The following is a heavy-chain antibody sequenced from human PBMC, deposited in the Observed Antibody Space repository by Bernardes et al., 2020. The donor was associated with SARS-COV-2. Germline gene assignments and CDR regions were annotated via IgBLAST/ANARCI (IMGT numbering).Heavy chain of an antibody. V-gene: IGHV2-5*02. CDR1: GFSLSSSGVG. J-gene: IGHJ4*02. CDR3: AHRSITLVRGKYYFDY. CDR2: IYWDDDK. D-gene: IGHD3-10*01. Sequence: PTLVKPTQTLTLTCTFSGFSLSSSGVGVGWIRQPPGKALECLALIYWDDDKRYSPSLKSRLTITKDTSKDQVVLTMTNMDPVDTATYYCAHRSITLVRGKYYFDYWGQGTLVTVSS.